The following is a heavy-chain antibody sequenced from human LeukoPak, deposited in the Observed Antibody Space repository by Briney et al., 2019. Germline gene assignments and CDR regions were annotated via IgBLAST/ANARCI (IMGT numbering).Heavy chain of an antibody. V-gene: IGHV3-30*02. J-gene: IGHJ3*02. CDR3: AKDKTYYDFWSGHDAFDI. CDR1: GFTFSSYG. CDR2: IRYDGSNK. D-gene: IGHD3-3*01. Sequence: GGSLRLSCAASGFTFSSYGIHWVRQAPGKGLEWVAFIRYDGSNKYYADSVKGRFTISRDNSKTTLYLQMNSLRAEDTAVYYCAKDKTYYDFWSGHDAFDIWGQGTMVTVSS.